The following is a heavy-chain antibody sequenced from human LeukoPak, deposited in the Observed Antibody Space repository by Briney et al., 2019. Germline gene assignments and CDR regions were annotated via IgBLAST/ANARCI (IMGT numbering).Heavy chain of an antibody. V-gene: IGHV5-51*01. Sequence: GESLKISCKGSGYSFTRYWIGWVRQMPGKGLEWMGNIYPGDSDTRYSPSFQGQVTISADKSISTAYLQWSSLKASGTAMYYCARHNHPYYDFWSGYSLNWFDPWGQGTLVTVSS. CDR3: ARHNHPYYDFWSGYSLNWFDP. CDR2: IYPGDSDT. D-gene: IGHD3-3*01. CDR1: GYSFTRYW. J-gene: IGHJ5*02.